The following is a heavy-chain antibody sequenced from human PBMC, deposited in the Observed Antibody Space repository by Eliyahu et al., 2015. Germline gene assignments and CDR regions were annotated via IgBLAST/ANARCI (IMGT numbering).Heavy chain of an antibody. Sequence: HLQLQESGSGLVKPSQTLSLTCAVSGASITSGGXSWSWIRQTPQKGLEWIGSIYQSGSTHYNPSLNSRVSISVDKSKNQFSLKLNSVTAADTAVYFCGRGIGTIDYCGGSNCYADAFDVWGQGTMVTVSS. CDR3: GRGIGTIDYCGGSNCYADAFDV. V-gene: IGHV4-30-2*01. CDR2: IYQSGST. J-gene: IGHJ3*01. CDR1: GASITSGGXS. D-gene: IGHD2-2*01.